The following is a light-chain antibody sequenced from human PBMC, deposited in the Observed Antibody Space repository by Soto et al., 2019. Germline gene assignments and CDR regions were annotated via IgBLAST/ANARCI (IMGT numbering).Light chain of an antibody. Sequence: QSVLTQPASVSGSPGQSITVSCTGTSSDVGGYNYVSWYQQHPGKAPQLVIYEVSNRPSRVSNRFSGSKSGNTASLTISGLQAEDEADYYCSSYTSSSTWVFGGGTKLTVL. CDR1: SSDVGGYNY. J-gene: IGLJ3*02. CDR2: EVS. V-gene: IGLV2-14*01. CDR3: SSYTSSSTWV.